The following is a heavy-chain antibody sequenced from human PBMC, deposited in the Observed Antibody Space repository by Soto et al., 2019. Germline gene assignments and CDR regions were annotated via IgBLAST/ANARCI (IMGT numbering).Heavy chain of an antibody. Sequence: QVQLVQSGADVKKPGASVKVSCKTSGYNFIENAVHWVRQAPGQGLEWMGWINCDNGNTKYSRKMQGRLTIYRDKSATTVYMELSALTSEDTAVYFCARDDVGSAWPYWGQGTLVSVSS. D-gene: IGHD6-19*01. CDR3: ARDDVGSAWPY. V-gene: IGHV1-3*01. CDR2: INCDNGNT. CDR1: GYNFIENA. J-gene: IGHJ4*02.